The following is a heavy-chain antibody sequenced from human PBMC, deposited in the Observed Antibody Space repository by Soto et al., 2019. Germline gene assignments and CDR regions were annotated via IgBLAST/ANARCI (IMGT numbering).Heavy chain of an antibody. D-gene: IGHD3-10*01. Sequence: PGGSLRLSCAASGFTFSSYAMNWVRQAPGKGLEWVSRINGSGSSTSYADSVKGRFTISRDNAKNTLYLQMNSLRAEDTAVYYCASMVRGVIITTYGMDVWGQGTTVTVSS. CDR2: INGSGSST. J-gene: IGHJ6*02. V-gene: IGHV3-74*01. CDR3: ASMVRGVIITTYGMDV. CDR1: GFTFSSYA.